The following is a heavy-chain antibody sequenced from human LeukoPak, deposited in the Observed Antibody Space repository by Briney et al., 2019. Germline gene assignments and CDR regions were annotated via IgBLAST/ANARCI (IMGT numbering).Heavy chain of an antibody. CDR2: IAGTGGST. J-gene: IGHJ3*01. D-gene: IGHD1-26*01. V-gene: IGHV3-23*01. CDR1: GFTFSSYE. CDR3: AKAFRIVGIGNPDDAFDV. Sequence: PGGSLRLSCAASGFTFSSYEMNWVRQPPGKGLEWVSSIAGTGGSTYYADSVKGRFTLSRDNSENTLYLQLNSLRAEDSGIYYCAKAFRIVGIGNPDDAFDVWGQGTVVTVS.